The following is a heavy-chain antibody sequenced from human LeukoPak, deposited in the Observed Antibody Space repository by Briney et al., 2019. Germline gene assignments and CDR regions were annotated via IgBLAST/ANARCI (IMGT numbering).Heavy chain of an antibody. Sequence: NHGESLKISCKGSGYSFTSYWIGWVRQMPGKGLEWMGIIYPGDSDTRYSPSFQGQVTISADKSISTAYLQWSSLKASVTAMYYCARSPIAAAGTILDYWGQGTLVTVSS. D-gene: IGHD6-13*01. CDR3: ARSPIAAAGTILDY. CDR1: GYSFTSYW. J-gene: IGHJ4*02. CDR2: IYPGDSDT. V-gene: IGHV5-51*01.